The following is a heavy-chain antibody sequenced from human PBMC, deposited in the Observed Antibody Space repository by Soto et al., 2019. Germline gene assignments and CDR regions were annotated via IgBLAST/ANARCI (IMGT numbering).Heavy chain of an antibody. CDR1: GGSISSYY. D-gene: IGHD6-13*01. V-gene: IGHV4-59*08. J-gene: IGHJ3*02. Sequence: SETLSLTCTVSGGSISSYYWSWIRQPPGKGLEWIGYIYHSGSTNYNPSLKSRVTISVDTSKNQFSLKLSSVTAADTAVYYCARRYSSAFDIWGQGTMVTVS. CDR2: IYHSGST. CDR3: ARRYSSAFDI.